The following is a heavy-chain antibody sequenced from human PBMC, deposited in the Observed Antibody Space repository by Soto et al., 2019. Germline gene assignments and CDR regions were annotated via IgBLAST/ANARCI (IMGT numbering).Heavy chain of an antibody. CDR1: GYTLTELS. CDR2: FDPEDGET. J-gene: IGHJ3*02. V-gene: IGHV1-24*01. CDR3: ATHSTGLAGTLAFDI. Sequence: GASVKVSCKVSGYTLTELSMHWVRQAPGKGLEWMGGFDPEDGETIYAQKIQGRVTMTEDTSTDTAYMELSSLRSEDTAVYYCATHSTGLAGTLAFDIWGQGTMVTVSS. D-gene: IGHD6-19*01.